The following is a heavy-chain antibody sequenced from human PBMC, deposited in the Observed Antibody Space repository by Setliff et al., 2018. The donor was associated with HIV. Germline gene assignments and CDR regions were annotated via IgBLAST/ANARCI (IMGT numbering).Heavy chain of an antibody. V-gene: IGHV1-69*11. D-gene: IGHD2-15*01. Sequence: SVKVSCKASGYTFTDYFIHWVRQAPGQGLEWMGTTIPVTGTANYAQRFRGRVTITADEFTNTAYMELSSLRSEDTAVFYCARGVVVAGTPYYFDYWGQGTLVTVSS. CDR2: TIPVTGTA. CDR1: GYTFTDYF. CDR3: ARGVVVAGTPYYFDY. J-gene: IGHJ4*02.